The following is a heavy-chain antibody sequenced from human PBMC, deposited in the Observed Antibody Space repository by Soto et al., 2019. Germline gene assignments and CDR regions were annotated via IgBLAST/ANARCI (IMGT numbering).Heavy chain of an antibody. V-gene: IGHV5-10-1*01. Sequence: GESLKISCKGSGYSVTSYWISWVRQMPGRGLEWMGRIDPSDSYTNYSPSFQGHVTISADKSISTAYLQWSSLKASDTAMYYCARRPGYCGGDCPNYYYYGMDVWGQGTTVTVSS. CDR1: GYSVTSYW. CDR3: ARRPGYCGGDCPNYYYYGMDV. D-gene: IGHD2-21*02. CDR2: IDPSDSYT. J-gene: IGHJ6*02.